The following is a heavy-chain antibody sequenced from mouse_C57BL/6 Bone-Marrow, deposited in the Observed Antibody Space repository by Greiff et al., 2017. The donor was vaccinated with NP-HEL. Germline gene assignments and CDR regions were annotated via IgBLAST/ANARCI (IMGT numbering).Heavy chain of an antibody. CDR3: AREENYYGSSYLFAY. D-gene: IGHD1-1*01. CDR2: IDPSDSYT. Sequence: QVQLQQSGAELVKPGASVKLSCKASGYTFTSYWMQWVKQRPGQGLEWIGEIDPSDSYTNYNQKFKGKATLTVDTSSSTAYMQLSSLTSEDSAVYYCAREENYYGSSYLFAYWGQGTLVTVSA. CDR1: GYTFTSYW. J-gene: IGHJ3*01. V-gene: IGHV1-50*01.